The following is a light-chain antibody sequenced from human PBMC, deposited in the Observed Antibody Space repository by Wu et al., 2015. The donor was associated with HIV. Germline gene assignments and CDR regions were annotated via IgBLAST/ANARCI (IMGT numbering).Light chain of an antibody. CDR1: QSVSSSY. Sequence: ESVLTQSPGTLSLSPGERATLSCRASQSVSSSYLVWYQQKPGQPPRLLIYGASSRATGIPDRFSGSGSGTDFTLTISRLEPEDFAVYYCQQYGSSPGTFGQGTKVEIK. V-gene: IGKV3-20*01. CDR3: QQYGSSPGT. J-gene: IGKJ1*01. CDR2: GAS.